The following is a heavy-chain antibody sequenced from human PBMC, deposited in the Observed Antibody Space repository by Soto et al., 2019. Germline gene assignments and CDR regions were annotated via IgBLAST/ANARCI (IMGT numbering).Heavy chain of an antibody. D-gene: IGHD6-13*01. Sequence: QVQLVQSGAEVKKPGSSVKVSCKASGGTFSSYAISWVRQAPGQGLEWMGGIIPIFGTANYAQKFQGRVTIPADESTSAGYMELSSLRSEDTAVYYWSRVAGQQLGDYWGQGTLVTVSS. CDR3: SRVAGQQLGDY. CDR1: GGTFSSYA. CDR2: IIPIFGTA. V-gene: IGHV1-69*12. J-gene: IGHJ4*02.